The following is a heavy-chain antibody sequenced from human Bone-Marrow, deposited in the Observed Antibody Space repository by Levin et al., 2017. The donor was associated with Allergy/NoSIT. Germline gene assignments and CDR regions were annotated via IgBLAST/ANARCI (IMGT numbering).Heavy chain of an antibody. V-gene: IGHV3-30-3*01. J-gene: IGHJ4*02. CDR1: GFTFSSYA. D-gene: IGHD3-16*02. CDR3: ARDSGGSIIGGYFDY. Sequence: PGGSLRLSCAASGFTFSSYAMHWVRQAPGKGLEWVAVISYDGSNKYYADSVKGRFTISRDNSKNTLYLQMNSLRAEDTAVYYCARDSGGSIIGGYFDYWGQGTLVTVSS. CDR2: ISYDGSNK.